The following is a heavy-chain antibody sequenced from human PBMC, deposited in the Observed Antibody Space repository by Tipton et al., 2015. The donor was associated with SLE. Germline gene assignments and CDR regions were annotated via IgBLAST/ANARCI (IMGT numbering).Heavy chain of an antibody. V-gene: IGHV4-34*01. CDR2: INHSGST. Sequence: TLSLTCAVYGGSFSGYYWSWIRQPPGKGLEWIGEINHSGSTNYNPSLKSRVTISVDTSKNQFSLKLSSVTAADTAVYYCARGGYFNWFDPWGQGTLVTVSS. CDR1: GGSFSGYY. J-gene: IGHJ5*02. D-gene: IGHD5-18*01. CDR3: ARGGYFNWFDP.